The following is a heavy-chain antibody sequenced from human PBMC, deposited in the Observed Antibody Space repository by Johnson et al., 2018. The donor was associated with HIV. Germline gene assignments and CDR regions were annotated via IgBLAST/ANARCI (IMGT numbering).Heavy chain of an antibody. J-gene: IGHJ3*02. V-gene: IGHV3-66*02. CDR1: GFTVSSNY. D-gene: IGHD2-15*01. CDR2: IYSGGTT. Sequence: VQLVESGGGLVQPGGSLRLSCAASGFTVSSNYMSWVRQAPGKGLECVSVIYSGGTTYYADSVKGRLTISRDNSNNTLYLQMNSLRAEDTAVYYCARDRAVAATSGAGAFDIWGQGTMVTVSS. CDR3: ARDRAVAATSGAGAFDI.